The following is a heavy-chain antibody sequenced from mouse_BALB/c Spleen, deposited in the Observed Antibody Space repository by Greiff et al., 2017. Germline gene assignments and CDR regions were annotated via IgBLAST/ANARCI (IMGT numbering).Heavy chain of an antibody. V-gene: IGHV5-12-1*01. CDR2: ISSGGGST. CDR3: ARQGRGDYYAMDY. CDR1: GFAFSSYD. J-gene: IGHJ4*01. Sequence: EVQVVESGGGLVKPGGSLKLSCAASGFAFSSYDMSWVRQTPEKRLEWVAYISSGGGSTYYPDTVKGRFTISRDNAKNTLYLQMSSLKSEDTAMYYCARQGRGDYYAMDYWGQGTSVTVSS.